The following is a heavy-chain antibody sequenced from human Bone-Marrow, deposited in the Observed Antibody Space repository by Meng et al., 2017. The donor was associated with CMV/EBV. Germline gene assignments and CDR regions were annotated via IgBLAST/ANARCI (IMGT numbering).Heavy chain of an antibody. Sequence: GGSVSSGSYYWSWIRQPPGKGLEWIGYIYYSGSTNYTPSLKSRVTISVDTSKNQFSLKLSSVTAADTAVYYCARDRNCGGDCGFDYWGQGTLVTVSS. V-gene: IGHV4-61*01. CDR1: GGSVSSGSYY. J-gene: IGHJ4*02. D-gene: IGHD2-21*01. CDR3: ARDRNCGGDCGFDY. CDR2: IYYSGST.